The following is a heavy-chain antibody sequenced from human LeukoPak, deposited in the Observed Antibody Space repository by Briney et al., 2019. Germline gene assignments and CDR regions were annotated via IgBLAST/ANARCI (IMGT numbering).Heavy chain of an antibody. J-gene: IGHJ4*02. CDR3: AVGWPIDS. CDR1: GGSISSYY. CDR2: IYYTGSP. D-gene: IGHD6-19*01. Sequence: SETLSLTCTVSGGSISSYYWSWVRQSPGKGLEWIGYIYYTGSPNYNPSLTSRVTISVDTSKNQFSLRLRSVTAADTAVYFWAVGWPIDSWGQGTLVTVSS. V-gene: IGHV4-59*08.